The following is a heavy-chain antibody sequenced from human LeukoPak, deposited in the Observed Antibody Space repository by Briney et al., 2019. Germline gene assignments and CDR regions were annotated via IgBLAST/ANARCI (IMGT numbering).Heavy chain of an antibody. J-gene: IGHJ3*02. Sequence: PGGSLRLSCAASGFTFSSYAMSWVRQAPGKGLEWASVVYSGGSTYYADSVKGRFTISRDNSKTTLYLQMNSLRAEDTAVYYCAREPGSGWYDAFDIGGQGTMVTVSS. V-gene: IGHV3-53*01. CDR3: AREPGSGWYDAFDI. CDR1: GFTFSSYA. D-gene: IGHD6-19*01. CDR2: VYSGGST.